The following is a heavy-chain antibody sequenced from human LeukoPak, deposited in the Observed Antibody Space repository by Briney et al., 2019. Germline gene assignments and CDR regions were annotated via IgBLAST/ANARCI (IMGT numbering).Heavy chain of an antibody. J-gene: IGHJ4*02. CDR2: IYSGGST. CDR3: ARGRELLHFDY. V-gene: IGHV3-66*02. Sequence: GGSLRLSCAASGFTVSSNYMSWVRQAPGKGLEWVSVIYSGGSTYYADSVKGRFTISRDNSKNTLYLQMNSLRAGDTAVYYCARGRELLHFDYWGQGTLVTVSS. CDR1: GFTVSSNY. D-gene: IGHD1-26*01.